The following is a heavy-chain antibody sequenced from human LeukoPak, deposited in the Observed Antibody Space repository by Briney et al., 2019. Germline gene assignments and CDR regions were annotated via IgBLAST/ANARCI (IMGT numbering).Heavy chain of an antibody. J-gene: IGHJ4*02. CDR2: INHSGST. V-gene: IGHV4-34*01. Sequence: SETLSLTCAVYGGSFSGYYWSWIRRPPGKGLEWIGEINHSGSTNYNPSLKSRVTISVDTSKNQFSLKLSSVTAADTAVYYCARGRPVLRYFDWLPYYFDYWGQGTLVTVSS. CDR1: GGSFSGYY. CDR3: ARGRPVLRYFDWLPYYFDY. D-gene: IGHD3-9*01.